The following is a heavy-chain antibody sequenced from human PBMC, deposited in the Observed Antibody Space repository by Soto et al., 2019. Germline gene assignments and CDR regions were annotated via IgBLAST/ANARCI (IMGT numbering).Heavy chain of an antibody. Sequence: GVPLRRSCAASGFTLSSYSMNGVRQAPGKGLEWVSSISSSSSYIYYADSVKGRFTISRDNAKNSLYLQMNSLRAENTAVYYCARDQGCVLMVCADYYSGMDVWGQGTTVTVSS. D-gene: IGHD2-8*01. CDR3: ARDQGCVLMVCADYYSGMDV. J-gene: IGHJ6*02. CDR2: ISSSSSYI. V-gene: IGHV3-21*01. CDR1: GFTLSSYS.